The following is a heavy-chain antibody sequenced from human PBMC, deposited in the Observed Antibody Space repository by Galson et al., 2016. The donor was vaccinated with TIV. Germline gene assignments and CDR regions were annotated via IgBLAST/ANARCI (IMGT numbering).Heavy chain of an antibody. CDR2: IIPLFRTA. CDR3: AKDRNTAFDSYYYWYGR. V-gene: IGHV1-69*13. CDR1: GGTFSSYV. Sequence: SVKVSCKASGGTFSSYVINWVRQAPGQGLEWMGGIIPLFRTANYAQKFQGRVTITADESTSTAHMELNSLTSEDTAVYYCAKDRNTAFDSYYYWYGRLGPRDHGYRLL. D-gene: IGHD5-18*01. J-gene: IGHJ6*02.